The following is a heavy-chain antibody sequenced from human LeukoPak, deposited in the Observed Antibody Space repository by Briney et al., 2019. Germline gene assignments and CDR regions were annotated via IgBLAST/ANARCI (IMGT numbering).Heavy chain of an antibody. CDR2: ISYDGSNK. D-gene: IGHD2-2*01. Sequence: PGRSLRLSCAASGSTFSSYGMHWVRQAPGKGLEWVAVISYDGSNKYYADSVKGRFTISRDNSKNTLYLQMNSLRAEDTAVYYCAKQIEYQLLSPFDYWGQGTLVTVSS. V-gene: IGHV3-30*18. CDR1: GSTFSSYG. J-gene: IGHJ4*02. CDR3: AKQIEYQLLSPFDY.